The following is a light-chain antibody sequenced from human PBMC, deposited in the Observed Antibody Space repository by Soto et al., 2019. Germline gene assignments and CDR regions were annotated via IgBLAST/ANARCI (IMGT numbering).Light chain of an antibody. CDR1: QSISSY. Sequence: DIQMTQSPSSLSASVRDRATISWRASQSISSYLNWYQQKPGKAPKLLIYAASSLQSGVPSRFSGSGSGTDFTLTISSLQPEDFATYYCQQSYSTPSRTFGQGTKVDIK. CDR2: AAS. V-gene: IGKV1-39*01. CDR3: QQSYSTPSRT. J-gene: IGKJ1*01.